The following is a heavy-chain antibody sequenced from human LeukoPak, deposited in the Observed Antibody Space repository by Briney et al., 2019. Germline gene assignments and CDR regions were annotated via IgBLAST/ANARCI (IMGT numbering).Heavy chain of an antibody. CDR3: ARGGSPRFDY. CDR2: IYYSGST. D-gene: IGHD1-26*01. Sequence: SETLSLTCTVSGGSISRYHWSWLRQPPGKGLEWIGYIYYSGSTNYNPSLKSRVTISVDTSKNQFSLNLTSVTAADTAVYYCARGGSPRFDYWGQGTLVTVSS. J-gene: IGHJ4*02. V-gene: IGHV4-59*08. CDR1: GGSISRYH.